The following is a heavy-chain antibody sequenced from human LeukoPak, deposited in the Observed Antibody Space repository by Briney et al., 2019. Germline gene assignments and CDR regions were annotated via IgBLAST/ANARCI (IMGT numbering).Heavy chain of an antibody. CDR1: GGTFSSYA. J-gene: IGHJ5*02. V-gene: IGHV1-69*13. CDR3: ARGGRSYCSSTSCYFNNWFDP. CDR2: IIPIFGTA. D-gene: IGHD2-2*01. Sequence: ASVKVSCKASGGTFSSYAISWVRQAPGQGLEWMGGIIPIFGTANYAQKFQGRVTITADESTSTAYMELSSLRSEDTAVYYCARGGRSYCSSTSCYFNNWFDPWGQGTLVTVS.